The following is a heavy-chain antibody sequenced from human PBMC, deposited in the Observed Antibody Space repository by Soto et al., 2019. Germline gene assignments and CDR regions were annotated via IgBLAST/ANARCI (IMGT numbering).Heavy chain of an antibody. CDR3: ASSGRYGY. CDR2: IYYGDSA. D-gene: IGHD6-19*01. CDR1: GGSISSSSYY. Sequence: PSETLSLTCTVSGGSISSSSYYWGWIRQPPGKGLEWIGYIYYGDSATYNPSLKSRLTISVDTSKNQIYLSMTSVTAADTAVYYCASSGRYGYWGQGIMVTVSS. J-gene: IGHJ4*02. V-gene: IGHV4-61*05.